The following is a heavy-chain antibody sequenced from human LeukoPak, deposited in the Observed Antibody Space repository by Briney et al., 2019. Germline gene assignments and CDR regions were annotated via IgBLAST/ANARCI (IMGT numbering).Heavy chain of an antibody. Sequence: ASVPVSLEASAYTFTSYDFNLLRQATAQGLAWVGLINPYSDKTGYAQKFQGRVTITRNTSISTAYMELSSVRSEDTAVYYCARGKKYYDFWSGYYGHYYYYLDVWGKGTTVTVSS. CDR2: INPYSDKT. CDR1: AYTFTSYD. V-gene: IGHV1-8*03. D-gene: IGHD3-3*01. J-gene: IGHJ6*03. CDR3: ARGKKYYDFWSGYYGHYYYYLDV.